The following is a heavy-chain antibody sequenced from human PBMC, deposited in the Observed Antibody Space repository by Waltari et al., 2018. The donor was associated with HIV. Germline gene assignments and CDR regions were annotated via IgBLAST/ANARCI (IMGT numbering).Heavy chain of an antibody. CDR3: VRDLSPMGKSGWYDS. CDR2: IHTYTGNT. Sequence: QDRLVQSGAKVKKPGASVKFSCKAYGFSFTTYGLRWVRQAPGQGLEWMGWIHTYTGNTDSAENFQGRVTMTRDTFTNTIYMELRTLKSDDSAIYFCVRDLSPMGKSGWYDSWGQGTVVTVSS. J-gene: IGHJ1*01. CDR1: GFSFTTYG. V-gene: IGHV1-18*04. D-gene: IGHD6-19*01.